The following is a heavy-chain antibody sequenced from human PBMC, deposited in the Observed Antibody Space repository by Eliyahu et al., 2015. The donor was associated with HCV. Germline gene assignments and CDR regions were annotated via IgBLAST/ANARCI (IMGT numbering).Heavy chain of an antibody. CDR3: VRDEGGDVGLVYFHY. J-gene: IGHJ4*02. D-gene: IGHD2-21*01. V-gene: IGHV1-2*02. CDR1: GYTFTGYY. Sequence: QVQLVQSGAEVKKPGASVKVSCKASGYTFTGYYMHWVRQAPGQGLEWMGWINPNSGGTKYAQKFQGRVTMTRDTSINTAYMELSRLRSDDTAVYYCVRDEGGDVGLVYFHYWGQGTLVTVSS. CDR2: INPNSGGT.